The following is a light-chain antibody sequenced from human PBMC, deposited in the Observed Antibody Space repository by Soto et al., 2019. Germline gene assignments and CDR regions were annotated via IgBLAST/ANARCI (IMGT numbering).Light chain of an antibody. V-gene: IGLV2-14*01. CDR3: TSSTSGSLYV. Sequence: LTQAASVSGSPGQSITISCTGTSSDVGGYNYVSWYQQFPGKVPKLLIYNVSNRPSGVSNRFSGSKSGNTASLTISGLQAEDEADYFCTSSTSGSLYVFGTGTKVTVL. CDR1: SSDVGGYNY. CDR2: NVS. J-gene: IGLJ1*01.